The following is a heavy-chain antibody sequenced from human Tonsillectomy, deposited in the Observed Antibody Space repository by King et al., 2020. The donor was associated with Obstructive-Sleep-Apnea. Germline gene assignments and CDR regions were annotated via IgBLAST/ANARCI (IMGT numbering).Heavy chain of an antibody. D-gene: IGHD6-13*01. CDR1: GYHFTSYY. Sequence: QLVQSGAEVKKPGASVKVSCKASGYHFTSYYMHWVRQAPGQGLEWMGIINPSCGSTSYAQKFQGIVTMTRDTATSTVTMGLSSLRSEDTAVYYCARSIAAATRPGDYYYYYYGMDVWGQGTTVTVSS. CDR3: ARSIAAATRPGDYYYYYYGMDV. V-gene: IGHV1-46*03. CDR2: INPSCGST. J-gene: IGHJ6*02.